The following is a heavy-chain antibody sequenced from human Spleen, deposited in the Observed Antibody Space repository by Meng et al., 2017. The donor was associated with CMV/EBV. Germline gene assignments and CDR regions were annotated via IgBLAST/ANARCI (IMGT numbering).Heavy chain of an antibody. D-gene: IGHD2-2*01. CDR2: IYYSGST. CDR1: GGSISSYY. CDR3: VRGTSYDAFDI. V-gene: IGHV4-59*01. Sequence: GSLRLSCTVSGGSISSYYWSWIRQPPGKGLEWIGYIYYSGSTNYNPSLKSRVTISVDTSKNQFSLKLSSVTAADTAVYYCVRGTSYDAFDIWGQGTMVTVSS. J-gene: IGHJ3*02.